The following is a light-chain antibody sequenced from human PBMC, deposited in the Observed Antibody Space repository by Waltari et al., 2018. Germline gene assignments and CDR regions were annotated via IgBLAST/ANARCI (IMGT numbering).Light chain of an antibody. J-gene: IGLJ2*01. CDR3: SSYMDTTALEL. Sequence: QSALTQPASVSGSPGQSITISCTGTSSDIGSYNYVSWYQQHPGKAPKLIIFDVTNRPSGVSNRVSGSKSGNTVSLIISGLQGEDEADYYCSSYMDTTALELFGGGTSLTVL. CDR2: DVT. CDR1: SSDIGSYNY. V-gene: IGLV2-14*03.